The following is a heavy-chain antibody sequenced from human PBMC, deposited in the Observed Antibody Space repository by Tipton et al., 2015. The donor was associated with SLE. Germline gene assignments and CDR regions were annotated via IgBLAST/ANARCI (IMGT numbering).Heavy chain of an antibody. J-gene: IGHJ3*02. CDR1: GCSLSSHN. CDR2: IFYSGGT. CDR3: ARGGWGAFDI. V-gene: IGHV4-59*11. Sequence: TLSLTCTVSGCSLSSHNWSWIRQPSGKGLEWIGYIFYSGGTNYNPSLKSRVTISVDTSNNHFSLELSSVTAADTAVYYCARGGWGAFDIWGQGTMVTVSS. D-gene: IGHD3-10*01.